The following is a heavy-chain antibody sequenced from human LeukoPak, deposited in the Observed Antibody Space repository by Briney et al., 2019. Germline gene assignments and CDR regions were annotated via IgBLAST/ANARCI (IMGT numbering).Heavy chain of an antibody. V-gene: IGHV3-30-3*01. Sequence: PGRSLRLSCAASGFTFSSYAMHWVRQAPGKGLEWVAVISYDGSNKYYADSVKGRFTISRDNSKNTLYLQMNSLRAEDTAVYYCARVGPKDRLRFLEWLLPHWGQGTLVTVSS. CDR2: ISYDGSNK. D-gene: IGHD3-3*01. J-gene: IGHJ4*02. CDR1: GFTFSSYA. CDR3: ARVGPKDRLRFLEWLLPH.